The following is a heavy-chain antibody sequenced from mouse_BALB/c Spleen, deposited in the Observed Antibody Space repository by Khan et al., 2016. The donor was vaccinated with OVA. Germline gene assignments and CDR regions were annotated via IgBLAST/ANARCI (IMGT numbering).Heavy chain of an antibody. CDR2: KKTYTGEP. V-gene: IGHV9-3-1*01. D-gene: IGHD2-10*01. CDR3: ARPPYFSYVLDN. CDR1: GHTFTKFG. J-gene: IGHJ4*01. Sequence: QIQLVQSGPEVKKPGETVKISCKASGHTFTKFGMNWVKQAPEKGLKWLGWKKTYTGEPTYADAFNGRFAFSLETSASTAYLQINNLKNEDTATYFCARPPYFSYVLDNWGQGTSVTVSS.